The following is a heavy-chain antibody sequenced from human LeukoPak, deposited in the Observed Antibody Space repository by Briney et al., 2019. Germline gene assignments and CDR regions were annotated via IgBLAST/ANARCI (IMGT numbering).Heavy chain of an antibody. CDR1: GFTFSSYG. D-gene: IGHD3-10*01. CDR2: ISYDGSNK. Sequence: GRSLRLSCAASGFTFSSYGMHWVRQAPGKGLEWVAVISYDGSNKYYADSVKGRFTISRDNSKNTLYLQMNSLRAEDTAVYYCAKDRIPTYHYYYGSGSYYFDYWGQGTLVTVSS. J-gene: IGHJ4*02. CDR3: AKDRIPTYHYYYGSGSYYFDY. V-gene: IGHV3-30*18.